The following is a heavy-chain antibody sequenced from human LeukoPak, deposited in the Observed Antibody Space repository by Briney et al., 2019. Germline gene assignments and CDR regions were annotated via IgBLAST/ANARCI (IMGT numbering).Heavy chain of an antibody. CDR1: GGSISSSSYY. Sequence: SETLSLTCTVSGGSISSSSYYWGWFRQPPGKGLEWIGSIYYSGSTSYNPSFKSRVTISVDTSKNQFSLKLRSVTAADTALYYCARRLGGSTNFEHWGQGTLVTVSS. D-gene: IGHD3-16*01. J-gene: IGHJ4*02. V-gene: IGHV4-39*07. CDR2: IYYSGST. CDR3: ARRLGGSTNFEH.